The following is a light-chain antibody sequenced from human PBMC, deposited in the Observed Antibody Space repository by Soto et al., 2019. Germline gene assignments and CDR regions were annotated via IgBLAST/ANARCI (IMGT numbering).Light chain of an antibody. CDR1: QSFTSTS. CDR2: DAS. CDR3: QQYGSSPPWT. Sequence: EIVLTQSPGTLSLSPGESATLSCRASQSFTSTSLAWYQQKPGQAPRLLIYDASNRATGIPARFSGSGSGTDFTLTISRLEPEDFAVYYCQQYGSSPPWTFGQGTQGGY. J-gene: IGKJ1*01. V-gene: IGKV3-20*01.